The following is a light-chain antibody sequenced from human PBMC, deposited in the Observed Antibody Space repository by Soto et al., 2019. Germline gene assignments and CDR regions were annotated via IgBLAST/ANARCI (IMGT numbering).Light chain of an antibody. V-gene: IGLV2-14*01. Sequence: QSALTQPASVSGSPGQSITISCTGTSSDVGAYTYVSWYQQHPGKAPKLMIFEVSDRPSGVSNRFSGSKFGNTASLTISGLQAEDEADSYCSSYTTSNTLVFGGGTKLTVL. CDR1: SSDVGAYTY. CDR3: SSYTTSNTLV. J-gene: IGLJ2*01. CDR2: EVS.